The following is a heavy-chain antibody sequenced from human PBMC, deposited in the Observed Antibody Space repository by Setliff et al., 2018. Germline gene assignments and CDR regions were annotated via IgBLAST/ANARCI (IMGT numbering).Heavy chain of an antibody. D-gene: IGHD3-22*01. CDR3: ARYDSSGYHYYYGMDV. CDR1: GYSFTSYW. J-gene: IGHJ6*02. CDR2: IYPGDSDT. V-gene: IGHV5-51*01. Sequence: GESLKISCKGSGYSFTSYWIGWVRQMPGKGLEWMGIIYPGDSDTRYSPSFQGQVTISADKSISTAYLQWSSLKAPDTAMYYCARYDSSGYHYYYGMDVWGQGTTVTVSS.